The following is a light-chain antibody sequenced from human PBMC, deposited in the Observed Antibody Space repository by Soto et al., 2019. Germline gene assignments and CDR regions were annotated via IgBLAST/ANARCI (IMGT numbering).Light chain of an antibody. Sequence: EIVLTQSPAILSMSPGERATLSCRASQSVSSYFAWYQQKPGQAPRLLIYDASNRATGFPARFSGSGSGTDFTLTISSLEPEDFAVYYCQQRRYWPVTFGQGTKVDIK. CDR3: QQRRYWPVT. CDR1: QSVSSY. CDR2: DAS. J-gene: IGKJ1*01. V-gene: IGKV3-11*01.